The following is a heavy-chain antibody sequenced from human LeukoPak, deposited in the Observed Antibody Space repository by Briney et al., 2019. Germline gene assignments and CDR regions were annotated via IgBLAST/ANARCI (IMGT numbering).Heavy chain of an antibody. CDR2: IYYSGST. CDR1: GGSISSSSYY. D-gene: IGHD6-13*01. Sequence: SETLSLTCTVSGGSISSSSYYWGWIRQPPGKGLEWIGSIYYSGSTYYNPSLKSRVTISVDKSKNRFSLKLSSVTAADTAVYYCARGRRQQLVRSRFDWFDPWGQGALVTVSS. J-gene: IGHJ5*02. V-gene: IGHV4-39*07. CDR3: ARGRRQQLVRSRFDWFDP.